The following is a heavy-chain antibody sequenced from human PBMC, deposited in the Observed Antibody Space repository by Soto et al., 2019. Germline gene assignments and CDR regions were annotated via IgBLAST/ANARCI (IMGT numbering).Heavy chain of an antibody. D-gene: IGHD3-22*01. J-gene: IGHJ1*01. Sequence: PGGSLRLSCVASGFTFSDFPLHWVRLAPGKGLEWVAVISYDGNDEAYADSVQSRFTISRDNYKTTVYLQMNSLRAEETAVYYCAGAPRYDSSGYHRYWGQGTLVTVSS. CDR1: GFTFSDFP. CDR3: AGAPRYDSSGYHRY. V-gene: IGHV3-30-3*01. CDR2: ISYDGNDE.